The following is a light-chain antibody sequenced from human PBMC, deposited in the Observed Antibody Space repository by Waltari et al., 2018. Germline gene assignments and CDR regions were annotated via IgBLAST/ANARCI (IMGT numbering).Light chain of an antibody. J-gene: IGKJ5*01. CDR2: DAS. Sequence: EIVLTQSPATMSLSPGERATLSCRASQSVSSYLAWYQQKPGQAPRLLIYDASNRATGIPARFSGSGSWTDFTLTISSLEPEDFAVYYCQQRSNWRSTFGQGTRLEIK. V-gene: IGKV3-11*01. CDR3: QQRSNWRST. CDR1: QSVSSY.